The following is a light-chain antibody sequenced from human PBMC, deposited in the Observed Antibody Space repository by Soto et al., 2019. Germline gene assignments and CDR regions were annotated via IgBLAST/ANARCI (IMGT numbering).Light chain of an antibody. J-gene: IGKJ1*01. Sequence: DIQMTQSPSTLSASVGDRVTITCRASQSISSWLAWYQQKPGKAPKLLIYKASSLDSGVPSSFSGSGSGTEFTLTISSLQPDDFAPYYCQQYNSYWTFGQGTKVEIK. V-gene: IGKV1-5*03. CDR2: KAS. CDR1: QSISSW. CDR3: QQYNSYWT.